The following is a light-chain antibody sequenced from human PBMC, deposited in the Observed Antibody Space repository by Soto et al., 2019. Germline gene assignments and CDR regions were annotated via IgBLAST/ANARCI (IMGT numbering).Light chain of an antibody. Sequence: QSVLTQPPSVSGAPGQRVTISCTGSSSNIGAGYDVHWYQQLPGTAPKLLIYGNSNRPSGVPDRFSGSKSGTSASLAITGLQAEDEADYYCQCYDSSLSGYVVFGGGTKLTVL. CDR1: SSNIGAGYD. CDR3: QCYDSSLSGYVV. J-gene: IGLJ2*01. V-gene: IGLV1-40*01. CDR2: GNS.